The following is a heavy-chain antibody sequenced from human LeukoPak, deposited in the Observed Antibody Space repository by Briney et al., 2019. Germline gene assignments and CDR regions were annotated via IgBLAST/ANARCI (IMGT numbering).Heavy chain of an antibody. Sequence: GGSLRLSCAASGFTFSSYWMSWVRQAPGKGLEWVANIKRDGSEKYYVDSVKGRFTIPRDNAKNSLYLQMNSLRAEDTAVYYCARERGYCSSTSCYYMDVWGKGTTVTVSS. V-gene: IGHV3-7*01. D-gene: IGHD2-2*01. CDR2: IKRDGSEK. CDR3: ARERGYCSSTSCYYMDV. CDR1: GFTFSSYW. J-gene: IGHJ6*03.